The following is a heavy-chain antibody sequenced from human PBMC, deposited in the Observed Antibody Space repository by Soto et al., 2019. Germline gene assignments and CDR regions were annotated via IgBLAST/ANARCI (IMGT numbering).Heavy chain of an antibody. V-gene: IGHV3-15*07. Sequence: PGGSLRLSCAASGFAFSNAWMNWVRQAPRKGLEWVGRIKSKTDGGTADCAAPVKGRFTISRDDSKDTVYLQMSSLKIEDTAVYFCTTGPFSGSSFIRDYWGQGTLVTVSS. J-gene: IGHJ4*02. D-gene: IGHD1-26*01. CDR2: IKSKTDGGTA. CDR3: TTGPFSGSSFIRDY. CDR1: GFAFSNAW.